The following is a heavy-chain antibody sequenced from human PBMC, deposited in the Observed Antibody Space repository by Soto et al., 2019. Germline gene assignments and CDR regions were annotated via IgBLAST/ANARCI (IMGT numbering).Heavy chain of an antibody. CDR1: GFTFSSYW. CDR3: ARGLMHLYGMDV. Sequence: EVQLVESGGGLVQPGGSLRLSFAASGFTFSSYWMHWVRQAPGKGLVWVSRIYTDGSRTNYADSVKGRFTISRDNAKNTLYLQINSLRAEDTAVYYCARGLMHLYGMDVWGQGTTVTVSS. J-gene: IGHJ6*02. D-gene: IGHD3-16*01. V-gene: IGHV3-74*01. CDR2: IYTDGSRT.